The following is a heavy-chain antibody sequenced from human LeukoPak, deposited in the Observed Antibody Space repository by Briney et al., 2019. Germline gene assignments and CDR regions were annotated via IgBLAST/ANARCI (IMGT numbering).Heavy chain of an antibody. CDR3: ARGSDLWFGDSRTAFDI. Sequence: SAKVSCKASGGTFSSYAISWVRQAPGQGLEWMGGIIPIFGTANYAQKFQGRVTITADESTSTAYMELSSLRSEDTAVYYCARGSDLWFGDSRTAFDIWGQGTMVTVSS. V-gene: IGHV1-69*01. CDR1: GGTFSSYA. D-gene: IGHD3-10*01. J-gene: IGHJ3*02. CDR2: IIPIFGTA.